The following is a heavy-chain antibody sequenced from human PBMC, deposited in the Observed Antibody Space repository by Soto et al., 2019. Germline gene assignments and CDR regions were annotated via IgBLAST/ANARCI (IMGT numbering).Heavy chain of an antibody. CDR2: ISSGGST. D-gene: IGHD4-17*01. CDR3: ARAKEDGDYADFDY. J-gene: IGHJ4*02. Sequence: EVQLVESGGGLVQPGGSLRLSCAASGFTVSSNYMSWVRQAPGKGLEWVSVISSGGSTYYADSVKGRFTISRDNSKNTLYLQMNSLRAEDTAVYYCARAKEDGDYADFDYWGQGTLVTVSS. V-gene: IGHV3-66*01. CDR1: GFTVSSNY.